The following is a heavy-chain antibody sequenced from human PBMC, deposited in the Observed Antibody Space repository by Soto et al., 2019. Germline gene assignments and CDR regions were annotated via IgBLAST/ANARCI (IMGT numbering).Heavy chain of an antibody. CDR1: GGSISSGNYC. D-gene: IGHD5-18*01. V-gene: IGHV4-30-4*01. CDR2: IHYSGSS. CDR3: ARDLDTATYFDY. Sequence: QVQLQESGPGLVKPSQSLSLTCTVSGGSISSGNYCWSWTRQPPGKGLEWIGFIHYSGSSYYNPSLKSRVTLTVDTSKNQFSLKLDSVTAADTAVYYCARDLDTATYFDYWGHGTLVTVSS. J-gene: IGHJ4*01.